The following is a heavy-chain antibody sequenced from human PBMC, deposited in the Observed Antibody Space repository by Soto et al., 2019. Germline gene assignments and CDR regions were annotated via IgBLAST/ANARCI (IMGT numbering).Heavy chain of an antibody. CDR2: TYYRSKWYD. J-gene: IGHJ6*02. Sequence: SQTLSLTCAISGDSVSSNSAAWSWIRQSPSRGLEWLGRTYYRSKWYDDFAVSVKSRITINRDTSKNQFSLQLSSVTPEDTAVYYCAREPQGGNYSHYYVLDVWGQGTTVTVSS. CDR1: GDSVSSNSAA. CDR3: AREPQGGNYSHYYVLDV. V-gene: IGHV6-1*01. D-gene: IGHD1-7*01.